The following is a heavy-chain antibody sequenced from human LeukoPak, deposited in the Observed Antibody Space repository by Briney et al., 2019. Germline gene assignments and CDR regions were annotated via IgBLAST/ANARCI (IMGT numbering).Heavy chain of an antibody. V-gene: IGHV3-30*04. J-gene: IGHJ4*02. CDR2: ISYDGSNK. D-gene: IGHD1-26*01. Sequence: GGSLRLPCAASGFTFSSYAMHWVRQAPGKGLEWVAVISYDGSNKYYADSVKGRFTISRDNSKNTLYLQMNSLRAEDTAVYYCARGSYYPESPYFDYWGQGTLVTVSS. CDR1: GFTFSSYA. CDR3: ARGSYYPESPYFDY.